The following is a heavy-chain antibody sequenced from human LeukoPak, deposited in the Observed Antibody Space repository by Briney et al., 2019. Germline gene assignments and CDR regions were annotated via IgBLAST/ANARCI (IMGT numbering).Heavy chain of an antibody. CDR2: ISRSSSYI. CDR3: ARDSYYDFWSGSNYYMDV. D-gene: IGHD3-3*01. J-gene: IGHJ6*03. V-gene: IGHV3-21*01. Sequence: GGSLRLSCAGSGLTFSSYSMNWVRQAPGKGLEWVSSISRSSSYIYYADSVKGRFTISRDNAKNSLYLQMNSLRAEDTAVYYCARDSYYDFWSGSNYYMDVWGKGTTVTVSS. CDR1: GLTFSSYS.